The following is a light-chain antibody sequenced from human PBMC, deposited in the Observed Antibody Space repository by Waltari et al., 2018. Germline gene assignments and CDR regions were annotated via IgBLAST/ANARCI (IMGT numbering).Light chain of an antibody. CDR1: SSNIGGNT. Sequence: QSVLTQPPSASGTPGQRVTISCSGSSSNIGGNTVNWYQQLPGPAPKLLILTNTLRPSGVPDLCSGSKSGTSASLAISGLQSDDEADYYCVSWDDSLNGPVFGGGTKLTVL. J-gene: IGLJ2*01. CDR3: VSWDDSLNGPV. CDR2: TNT. V-gene: IGLV1-44*01.